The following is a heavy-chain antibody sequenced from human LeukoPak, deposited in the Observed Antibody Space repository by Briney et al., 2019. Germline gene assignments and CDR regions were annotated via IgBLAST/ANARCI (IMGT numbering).Heavy chain of an antibody. CDR2: TSSDLNVK. CDR3: AREGYYGSGSPPSLYFDY. Sequence: GSLRLSCASSGFTFRNYVIHWVRQAPGKGLEWVAVTSSDLNVKLYADSVNGRFTISRDNSRSTLYLQMNSLRPEDTAIYYCAREGYYGSGSPPSLYFDYWGQGTLVTVSS. CDR1: GFTFRNYV. V-gene: IGHV3-30-3*01. J-gene: IGHJ4*02. D-gene: IGHD3-10*01.